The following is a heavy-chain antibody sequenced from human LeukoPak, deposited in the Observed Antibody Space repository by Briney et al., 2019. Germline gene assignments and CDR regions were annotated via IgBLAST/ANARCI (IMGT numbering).Heavy chain of an antibody. CDR2: IYTTGST. J-gene: IGHJ4*02. V-gene: IGHV4-4*07. D-gene: IGHD3-22*01. Sequence: SETPSLTCTVSGGSMSSYFWSWVRLPAGKGLEWIGRIYTTGSTNYNPSLKSRVTMSIDTSKNQFSLKLSSVAAADTAIYYCARDWGSYDTSGYYNRAYYFDFWGQGTPVTVSS. CDR3: ARDWGSYDTSGYYNRAYYFDF. CDR1: GGSMSSYF.